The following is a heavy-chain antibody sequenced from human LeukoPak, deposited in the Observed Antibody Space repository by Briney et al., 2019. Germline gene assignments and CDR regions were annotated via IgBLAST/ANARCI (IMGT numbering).Heavy chain of an antibody. CDR3: VTVTAHYPSYLDC. V-gene: IGHV3-30*04. D-gene: IGHD5-18*01. J-gene: IGHJ4*02. Sequence: PGVTVRLFCAASGHIFNIYAMHWVREAPGKGLEWVAVISYEGTNKFYADSVKGRFNISRDNSKNTLYLQMNSLRAEDRAVYYCVTVTAHYPSYLDCCGQGTLVTVSS. CDR2: ISYEGTNK. CDR1: GHIFNIYA.